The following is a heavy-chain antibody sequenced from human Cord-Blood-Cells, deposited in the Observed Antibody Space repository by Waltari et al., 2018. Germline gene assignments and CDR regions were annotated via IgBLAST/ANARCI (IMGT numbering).Heavy chain of an antibody. CDR1: GFTFSNAW. J-gene: IGHJ4*02. D-gene: IGHD2-8*02. V-gene: IGHV3-15*01. CDR2: IKSKTDGGTT. CDR3: TTAPGYCTGGVCFDY. Sequence: EVQLVESGGGLVKPGGSLRLSCAASGFTFSNAWMSWVRQAPGKGLEWVGRIKSKTDGGTTDYAAPVKGRFTISRDDSKNTLYLQMNSLKTEDTAVYYCTTAPGYCTGGVCFDYWGQGTLVTVSS.